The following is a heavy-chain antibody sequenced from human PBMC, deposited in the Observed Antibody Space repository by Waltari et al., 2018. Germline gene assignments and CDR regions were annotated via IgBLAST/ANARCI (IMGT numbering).Heavy chain of an antibody. V-gene: IGHV4-39*01. CDR1: GGSISSSSYY. CDR3: ARHVIIAAAISSYFDY. CDR2: IYYSGRT. D-gene: IGHD6-13*01. Sequence: QLQLQESGPGLVKPSETLSLTCTVSGGSISSSSYYWGWIRQPPGKGLEWIGSIYYSGRTDYTPSLKSRVTISVDTSKNQFSLKLSSVTAADTAVYYCARHVIIAAAISSYFDYWGQGTLVTVSS. J-gene: IGHJ4*02.